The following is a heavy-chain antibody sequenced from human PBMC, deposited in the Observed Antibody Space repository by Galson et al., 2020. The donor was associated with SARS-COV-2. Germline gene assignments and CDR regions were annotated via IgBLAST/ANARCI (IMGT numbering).Heavy chain of an antibody. V-gene: IGHV3-48*02. J-gene: IGHJ4*02. CDR2: ISADSTK. CDR1: GFTFSSYN. D-gene: IGHD6-13*01. Sequence: GGSLRLSCAASGFTFSSYNMNWVRRAPGKGLEWVSFISADSTKYYLDSVRGRFTISRDNAKNSLFLQMNSLRDEDTAVYYCARRRAAADGEIDFWGQGTLVTVSS. CDR3: ARRRAAADGEIDF.